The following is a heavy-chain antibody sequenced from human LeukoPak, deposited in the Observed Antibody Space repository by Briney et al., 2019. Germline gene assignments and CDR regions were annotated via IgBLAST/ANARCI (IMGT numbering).Heavy chain of an antibody. V-gene: IGHV4-59*01. Sequence: SETLSLTYTVSGGSISSYYWSWIRQPPGKGLEWIGYIYYSGSTNYNPSLKSRVTISVDTSKNQFSLKPSSVSAADTAVYYCARESSYFYGMDVWGQGTTVTVSS. J-gene: IGHJ6*02. CDR3: ARESSYFYGMDV. CDR2: IYYSGST. CDR1: GGSISSYY.